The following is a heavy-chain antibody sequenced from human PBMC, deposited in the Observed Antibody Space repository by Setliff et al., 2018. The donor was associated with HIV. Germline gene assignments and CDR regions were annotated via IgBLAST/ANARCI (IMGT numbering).Heavy chain of an antibody. J-gene: IGHJ3*02. CDR3: TRDLAIFGVGGGAFDI. CDR2: ISAYNGNT. V-gene: IGHV1-18*01. CDR1: GYTFNTYG. Sequence: AASVKVSCKASGYTFNTYGISWVRQAPGQGLEWMGWISAYNGNTNYAQKFQGRVTMTTDTSTSTAYMELRSLRSDDTAVYYCTRDLAIFGVGGGAFDIWGQGTMVTVSS. D-gene: IGHD3-3*01.